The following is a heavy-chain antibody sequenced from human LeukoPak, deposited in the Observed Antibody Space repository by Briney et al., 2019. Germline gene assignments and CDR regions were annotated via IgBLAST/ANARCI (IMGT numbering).Heavy chain of an antibody. CDR1: GGSISSYY. CDR2: IYYSGST. Sequence: SETLSLTCTVSGGSISSYYWSWIRQPPGKGLEWIGYIYYSGSTNYNPSLKSRVTISVDTSKNQFSLKLSSVTAADTAVYYCARHYVTMDGGYYYGMDVWGQGTTVTVSS. D-gene: IGHD3-10*01. CDR3: ARHYVTMDGGYYYGMDV. J-gene: IGHJ6*02. V-gene: IGHV4-59*08.